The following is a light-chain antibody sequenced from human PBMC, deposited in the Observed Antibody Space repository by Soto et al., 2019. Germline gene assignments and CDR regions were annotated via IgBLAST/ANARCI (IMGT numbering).Light chain of an antibody. J-gene: IGLJ2*01. CDR1: KLGDKY. CDR3: QAWDSSTHVV. CDR2: QDS. Sequence: SYELTQPPSVSVSPGQTASITCSGDKLGDKYAYWYQQKPGQSPVLVIYQDSKRPSGIPERFSGSNSGNTATLTISGTQAMDEADYHCQAWDSSTHVVFGGGTKLTVL. V-gene: IGLV3-1*01.